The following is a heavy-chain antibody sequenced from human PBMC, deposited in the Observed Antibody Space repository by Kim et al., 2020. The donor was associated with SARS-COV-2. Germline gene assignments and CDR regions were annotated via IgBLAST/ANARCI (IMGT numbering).Heavy chain of an antibody. D-gene: IGHD3-3*01. Sequence: KGRFTISRDDAKSIAYLQMNSLKTEDTAVYYCTRGSYDFWSGYYPRWFDPWGQGTLVTVSS. J-gene: IGHJ5*02. V-gene: IGHV3-49*02. CDR3: TRGSYDFWSGYYPRWFDP.